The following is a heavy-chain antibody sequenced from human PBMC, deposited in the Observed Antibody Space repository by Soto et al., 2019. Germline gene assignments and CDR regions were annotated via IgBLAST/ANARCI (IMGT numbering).Heavy chain of an antibody. CDR1: GFTFSSYA. D-gene: IGHD3-9*01. CDR2: ISGSGGST. CDR3: AKSLPPYDNLTGYQPFDY. Sequence: PGGSLRLSCAASGFTFSSYAMSWVRQAPGKGLEWVSAISGSGGSTYYADSVKGRFTISRDNSKNTLYLQMNSLRAEDTAVYYCAKSLPPYDNLTGYQPFDYWGQGTLVTVSS. J-gene: IGHJ4*02. V-gene: IGHV3-23*01.